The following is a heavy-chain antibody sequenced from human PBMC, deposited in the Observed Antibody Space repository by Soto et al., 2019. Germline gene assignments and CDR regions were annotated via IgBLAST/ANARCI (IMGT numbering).Heavy chain of an antibody. CDR1: GFTFSSYA. Sequence: EVQLVESGGGLVQPGGSLRLSCAASGFTFSSYAMHWVRQAPGKGLEYVSAISSNGGSTYYANSVKGRFTISRDNSKNTLYRQMSSLRAEDMAGYHCTRRDGYNFDYWGQGTLVTVSS. D-gene: IGHD5-12*01. V-gene: IGHV3-64*01. J-gene: IGHJ4*02. CDR3: TRRDGYNFDY. CDR2: ISSNGGST.